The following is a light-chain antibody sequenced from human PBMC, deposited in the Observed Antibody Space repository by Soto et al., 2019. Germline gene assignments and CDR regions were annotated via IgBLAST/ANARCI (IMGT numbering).Light chain of an antibody. V-gene: IGKV3-20*01. CDR1: QSLSSSY. Sequence: EIVLTQSPGTLSLSPGDTATLSCRASQSLSSSYLAWYQQRPGQAPRLLIYDASSRATGIPDRFSGSGSGADFTLTITRLDPEDFAVYYCHQYGSSMTFGQGTRLEIE. J-gene: IGKJ5*01. CDR3: HQYGSSMT. CDR2: DAS.